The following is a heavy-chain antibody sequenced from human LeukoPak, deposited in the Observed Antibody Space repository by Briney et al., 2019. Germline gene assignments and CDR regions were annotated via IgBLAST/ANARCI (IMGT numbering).Heavy chain of an antibody. V-gene: IGHV1-46*01. CDR2: INPIGGGT. CDR1: GYAYAKCV. D-gene: IGHD4-23*01. Sequence: ASVKVSHKAVGYAYAKCVDHGGRRTPRKRMEWMGIINPIGGGTSYAQKFQGRATMTSDMSTSTDYMALSSLRSEDTAVYYCARDNSVEDTAWWFDPWGQGTLVTVSS. CDR3: ARDNSVEDTAWWFDP. J-gene: IGHJ5*02.